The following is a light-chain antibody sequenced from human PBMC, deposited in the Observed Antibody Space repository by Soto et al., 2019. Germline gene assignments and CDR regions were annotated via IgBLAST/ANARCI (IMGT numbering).Light chain of an antibody. CDR2: VDSDGSH. CDR1: SGHSSYA. CDR3: QTWGTGTWV. V-gene: IGLV4-69*01. J-gene: IGLJ3*02. Sequence: QLVVTQSPSASASLGASVRLTCTLSSGHSSYAIAWHQQQSEKGPRYLMKVDSDGSHIKGDGIPDRFSGSSSGAERYLTISSLQSEDEADYYCQTWGTGTWVFGGGTKLTVL.